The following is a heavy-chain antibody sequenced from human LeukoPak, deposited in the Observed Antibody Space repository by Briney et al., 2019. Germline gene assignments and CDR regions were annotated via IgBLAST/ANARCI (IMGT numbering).Heavy chain of an antibody. J-gene: IGHJ6*03. CDR1: GGSISGYY. CDR3: ARQDYYYYMDV. CDR2: MYYSGST. Sequence: SETLSLTCTVSGGSISGYYWSCIRQPPGKGLEWIGYMYYSGSTKYNPSLKSRVTISVDTSKNQLSLKLSSVTAADTAVYYRARQDYYYYMDVWGKGTTVTVSS. V-gene: IGHV4-59*08.